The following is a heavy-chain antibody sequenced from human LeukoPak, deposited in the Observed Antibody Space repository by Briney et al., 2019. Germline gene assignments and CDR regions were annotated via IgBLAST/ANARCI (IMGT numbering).Heavy chain of an antibody. J-gene: IGHJ3*02. CDR1: GGTFSSYA. Sequence: SVKVSCKASGGTFSSYAISWVRQAPGQGLDWMGGIIPIFGTENYAQKFQGRVTITTDESTSTAYTELSSLRSEDTAVYYCAIPVMVRGPISGAFDIWGQGTMVTVSS. D-gene: IGHD3-10*01. CDR2: IIPIFGTE. V-gene: IGHV1-69*05. CDR3: AIPVMVRGPISGAFDI.